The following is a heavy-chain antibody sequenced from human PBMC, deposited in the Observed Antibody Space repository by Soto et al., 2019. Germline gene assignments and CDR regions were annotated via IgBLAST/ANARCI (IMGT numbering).Heavy chain of an antibody. J-gene: IGHJ5*02. CDR1: GFTFTGYW. D-gene: IGHD2-2*01. Sequence: EAQLVESGGDLVQPGGSLRLSCAASGFTFTGYWMSWVRQAPGKRLEWVAGINREGSEEHYVASVKGRFTISRDNAKNSVYLQMESLRADDTAVYYCARDPGPRPDAIRRLGWFDPWSQGTVVTVSS. CDR3: ARDPGPRPDAIRRLGWFDP. V-gene: IGHV3-7*03. CDR2: INREGSEE.